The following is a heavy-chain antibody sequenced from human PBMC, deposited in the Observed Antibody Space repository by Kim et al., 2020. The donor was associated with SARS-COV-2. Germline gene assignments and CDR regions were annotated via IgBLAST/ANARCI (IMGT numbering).Heavy chain of an antibody. CDR2: ISGSGGST. V-gene: IGHV3-23*01. CDR1: GFTFSNYA. Sequence: GGSLRLSCAASGFTFSNYAMSWVRQAPGKGLEWVSAISGSGGSTYYADSVKGRFTISRHNSKNTLYLQMNSLRAEDTAVYYCAKGVVVKASYYYGMDVWGQGTTVTVSS. D-gene: IGHD2-15*01. CDR3: AKGVVVKASYYYGMDV. J-gene: IGHJ6*02.